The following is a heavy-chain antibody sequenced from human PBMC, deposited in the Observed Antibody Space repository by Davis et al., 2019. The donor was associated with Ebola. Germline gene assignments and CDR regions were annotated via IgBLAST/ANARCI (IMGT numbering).Heavy chain of an antibody. D-gene: IGHD2-2*01. V-gene: IGHV4-59*11. Sequence: PSETLSLTCSVSGDPITSHYWTWIRQPPGKGLEWIGQIHYGGATNYNPSLKSRFTISVDTSNNQFSLKLTSVIAADTAVYFCATNTSSTAGFDSWGQGTLVTVSS. CDR1: GDPITSHY. CDR2: IHYGGAT. CDR3: ATNTSSTAGFDS. J-gene: IGHJ4*02.